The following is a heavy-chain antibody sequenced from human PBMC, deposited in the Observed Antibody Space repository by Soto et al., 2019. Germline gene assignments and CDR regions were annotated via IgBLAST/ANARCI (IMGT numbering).Heavy chain of an antibody. CDR1: GFTFDDYA. Sequence: GGSLRLSCAASGFTFDDYAMHWVRQAPGKGLEWVSGISWNSGSIGYADSVKGRFTISRDNAKNSLYLQMNSLRAEDTALYYCAKYLMGAPWGGGFDYWGQGTLVTVSS. J-gene: IGHJ4*02. V-gene: IGHV3-9*01. D-gene: IGHD1-26*01. CDR3: AKYLMGAPWGGGFDY. CDR2: ISWNSGSI.